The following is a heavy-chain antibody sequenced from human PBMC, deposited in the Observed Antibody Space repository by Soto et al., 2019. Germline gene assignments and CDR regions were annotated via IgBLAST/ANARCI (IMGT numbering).Heavy chain of an antibody. V-gene: IGHV3-23*01. Sequence: PGGSLRLSCAASGFTFSNYAVTWVRQAPGKGLEWVSTISGSGGSTYYADSVKGRFTISRDNSKNTLYLQMNSLRAEDTAVYYCAKDNCISTSCYRLYNWFDPWGQGTLVTVSS. D-gene: IGHD2-2*01. CDR2: ISGSGGST. J-gene: IGHJ5*02. CDR1: GFTFSNYA. CDR3: AKDNCISTSCYRLYNWFDP.